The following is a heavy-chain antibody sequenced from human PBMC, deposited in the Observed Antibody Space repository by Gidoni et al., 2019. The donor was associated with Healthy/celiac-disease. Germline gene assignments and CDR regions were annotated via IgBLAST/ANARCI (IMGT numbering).Heavy chain of an antibody. V-gene: IGHV3-23*04. J-gene: IGHJ4*02. CDR1: GFPFSSYA. D-gene: IGHD3-3*01. CDR3: AKDLGFTIFGVVNGDY. CDR2: ISGSGGST. Sequence: EVQLVESGGGLVQPGGSLRLSCAASGFPFSSYAMSWVRQAPGKGLEWVSAISGSGGSTYYADSVKGRFTISRDNSKNTLYLQMNSLRAEDTAVYYCAKDLGFTIFGVVNGDYWGQGTLVTVSS.